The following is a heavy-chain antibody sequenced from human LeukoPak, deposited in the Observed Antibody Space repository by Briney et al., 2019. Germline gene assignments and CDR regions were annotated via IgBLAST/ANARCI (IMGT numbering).Heavy chain of an antibody. CDR3: AIDRGSWLHNQRAFQH. CDR1: GGTFSSYA. J-gene: IGHJ1*01. Sequence: SVKVSCKASGGTFSSYAISWVRQAPGQGLEWMGGIIPIFGTANYAQKFQGRVTITTDESTSTAYMELSSLRSEDTAVYYCAIDRGSWLHNQRAFQHWGQGTLVTVSS. D-gene: IGHD5-12*01. V-gene: IGHV1-69*05. CDR2: IIPIFGTA.